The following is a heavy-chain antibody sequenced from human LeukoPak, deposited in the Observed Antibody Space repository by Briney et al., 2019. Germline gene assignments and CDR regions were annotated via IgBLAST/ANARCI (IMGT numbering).Heavy chain of an antibody. V-gene: IGHV3-7*01. CDR1: GFTFSSYA. CDR3: ARDENVGLDY. D-gene: IGHD1-26*01. Sequence: GGSLRLSCAASGFTFSSYAMSWVRQAPGKGLEWVANIKQDGSEKYYVDSVKGRFTISRDNAKNSLYLQMNSLRAEDTAVYYCARDENVGLDYWGQGTLVTVSS. J-gene: IGHJ4*02. CDR2: IKQDGSEK.